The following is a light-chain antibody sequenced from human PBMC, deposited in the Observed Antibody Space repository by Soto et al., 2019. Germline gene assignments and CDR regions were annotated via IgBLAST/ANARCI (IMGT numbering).Light chain of an antibody. J-gene: IGLJ3*02. CDR3: TV. CDR2: EGS. Sequence: QSALTQPASVSGSPGQSITISCTGISSDVGTYNLVSWYQKHPGKAPKFMIYEGSKRPSGVSNHFSACKSGNTASLTISGLQTEDEADNRTTVFGGGTKLSVL. CDR1: SSDVGTYNL. V-gene: IGLV2-23*01.